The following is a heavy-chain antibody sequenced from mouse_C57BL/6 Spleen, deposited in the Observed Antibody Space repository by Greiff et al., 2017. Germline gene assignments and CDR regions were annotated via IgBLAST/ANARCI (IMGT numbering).Heavy chain of an antibody. CDR3: ARHNYSFAY. V-gene: IGHV5-6*01. CDR1: GFTFSSYG. CDR2: ISSGGSYT. J-gene: IGHJ3*01. D-gene: IGHD1-3*01. Sequence: VQLQQSGGDLVKPGGSLKLSCAASGFTFSSYGMSWVRQTPDKRLEWVATISSGGSYTYYPDSVKGRFTISRDNAKNTLYLQMSSLKSEDTAMYYCARHNYSFAYWGQGTLVTVSA.